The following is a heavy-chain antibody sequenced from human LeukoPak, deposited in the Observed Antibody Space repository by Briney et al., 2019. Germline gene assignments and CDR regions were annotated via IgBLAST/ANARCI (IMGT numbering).Heavy chain of an antibody. CDR1: GFTFSSYW. V-gene: IGHV3-48*04. D-gene: IGHD3-10*01. CDR3: ARPDGDYYYGSGSYFHY. Sequence: PGGSLRLSCAASGFTFSSYWMNWVRQAPGKGLEWVSYISSSGTTIYYADSVKGRFTISRDNAKNSLYLQMNSLRAEDTAVYYCARPDGDYYYGSGSYFHYWGQGTLVTVSS. J-gene: IGHJ4*02. CDR2: ISSSGTTI.